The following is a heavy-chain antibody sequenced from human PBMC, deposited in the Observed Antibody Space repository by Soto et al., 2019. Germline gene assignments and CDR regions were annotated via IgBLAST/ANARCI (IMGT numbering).Heavy chain of an antibody. J-gene: IGHJ6*02. D-gene: IGHD3-10*01. CDR2: INHSGST. CDR1: GGSFSGYY. Sequence: SSETLSLTCAVYGGSFSGYYWSWIRQPPGKGLEWIGEINHSGSTNYNPSLKSRVTISVDTSKNQFSLKLSSVTAADTAVYYCARVPRAVLLWFGELFDVWGQGTTVTGSS. V-gene: IGHV4-34*01. CDR3: ARVPRAVLLWFGELFDV.